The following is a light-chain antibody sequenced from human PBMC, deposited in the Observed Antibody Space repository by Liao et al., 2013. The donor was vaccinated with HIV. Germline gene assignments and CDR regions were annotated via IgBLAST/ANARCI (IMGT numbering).Light chain of an antibody. Sequence: SYVLTQSPSVSVSPGQTATIACSGDKLGNKFTSWYQQRPGQSPVLVMYQDSKRPSGIPERFSGSNSGNTATLTISGTQAMDEADYYCQAWDSSTAYYVFGTGTKVTVL. V-gene: IGLV3-1*01. CDR1: KLGNKF. CDR3: QAWDSSTAYYV. CDR2: QDS. J-gene: IGLJ1*01.